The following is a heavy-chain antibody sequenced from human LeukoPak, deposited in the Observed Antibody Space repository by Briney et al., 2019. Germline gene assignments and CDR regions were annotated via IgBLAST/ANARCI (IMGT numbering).Heavy chain of an antibody. CDR3: ARQRRGLELRYYYMDV. Sequence: PSETLSLTCAVYGGSFSGYYWSWIRQPPGKGLEWIGEINHSGSTNYNPSLKSRVTISVDTSKNQFSLKLSSVTAADTAVYYCARQRRGLELRYYYMDVWGKGTTVTISS. V-gene: IGHV4-34*01. CDR2: INHSGST. J-gene: IGHJ6*03. D-gene: IGHD1-7*01. CDR1: GGSFSGYY.